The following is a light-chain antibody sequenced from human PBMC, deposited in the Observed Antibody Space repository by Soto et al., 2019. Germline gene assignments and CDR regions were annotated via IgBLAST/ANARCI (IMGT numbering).Light chain of an antibody. Sequence: IQMTPSPSTLSASVVDRVTITCRSSQSISTWLAWYQQKPGKAPNLLIFDASSLQSGVPSRFSGSGSGTEFTLTISSLQPDDFATYYCQQYNTYSWTFGQGTKVDIK. CDR1: QSISTW. J-gene: IGKJ1*01. CDR2: DAS. CDR3: QQYNTYSWT. V-gene: IGKV1-5*01.